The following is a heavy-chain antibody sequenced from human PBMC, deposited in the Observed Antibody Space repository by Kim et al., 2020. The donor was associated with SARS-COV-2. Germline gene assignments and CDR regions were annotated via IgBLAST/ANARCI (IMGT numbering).Heavy chain of an antibody. Sequence: TLSLTCTVSGGSISSGGYYWSWIRQHPGKGLEWIGYIYYSGSTYYNPSLKSRVTISVDTSKNQFSLKLSSVTAADTAVYYCARGIGPHMITFGGVTHPVTHNDYWGQGTLVTVSS. D-gene: IGHD3-16*01. CDR2: IYYSGST. CDR1: GGSISSGGYY. CDR3: ARGIGPHMITFGGVTHPVTHNDY. J-gene: IGHJ4*02. V-gene: IGHV4-31*03.